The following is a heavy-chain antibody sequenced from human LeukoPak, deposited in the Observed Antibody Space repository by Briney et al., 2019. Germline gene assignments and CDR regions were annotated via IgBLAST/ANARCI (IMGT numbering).Heavy chain of an antibody. CDR3: ARVSTSGYRDWLDP. CDR1: GYTFADYY. Sequence: KPGASVKVSCKTPGYTFADYYIHWVRQAPGQGLEWMGWIYPKSGGTNSAQKFQGRVTMTRDTSISTAYMELSRLRFDDTAVYYCARVSTSGYRDWLDPWGQGTLVTVSS. CDR2: IYPKSGGT. J-gene: IGHJ5*02. V-gene: IGHV1-2*02. D-gene: IGHD3-9*01.